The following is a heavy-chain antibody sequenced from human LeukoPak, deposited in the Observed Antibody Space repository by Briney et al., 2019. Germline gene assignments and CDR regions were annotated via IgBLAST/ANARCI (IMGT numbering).Heavy chain of an antibody. J-gene: IGHJ4*02. CDR3: AKGSISAVTTSTRAAFFDY. CDR2: ISGSGGST. D-gene: IGHD4-17*01. CDR1: GFTFSSYA. V-gene: IGHV3-23*01. Sequence: PGGSLRLSCAASGFTFSSYAMSWVRQAPGKGLEWVSAISGSGGSTYYADSVKGRFTISRDNSEKTLYLQMNSLRAEDTAVYYCAKGSISAVTTSTRAAFFDYWGQGTLVTVSS.